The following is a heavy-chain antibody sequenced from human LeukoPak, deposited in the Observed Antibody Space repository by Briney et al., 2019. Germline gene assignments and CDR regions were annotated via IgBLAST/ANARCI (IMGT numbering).Heavy chain of an antibody. CDR1: GYTFTSYD. J-gene: IGHJ4*02. V-gene: IGHV1-8*01. CDR3: ARGPRAAAGVRHLNY. D-gene: IGHD6-13*01. Sequence: GASVKVSCKASGYTFTSYDINWVRQATGQGLEWMGWMNPNSGNTGYAQKFQGRVTMTRNTSISTAYMELSSLRSEDTAVYYRARGPRAAAGVRHLNYWGQGTLVTVSS. CDR2: MNPNSGNT.